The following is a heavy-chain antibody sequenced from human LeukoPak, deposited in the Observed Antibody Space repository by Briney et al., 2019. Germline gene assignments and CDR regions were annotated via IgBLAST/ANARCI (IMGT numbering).Heavy chain of an antibody. V-gene: IGHV4-4*07. CDR3: ARRTDY. CDR2: IYSSGIT. Sequence: SETLSLTCTVSGGSMNNYYWNWIRQPAGKGLEWIGHIYSSGITNYNPSLKSRVTMSIDTSKNQFFLKLSSVTAADTAVYYCARRTDYWGQGTLVTVSS. D-gene: IGHD1-14*01. CDR1: GGSMNNYY. J-gene: IGHJ4*02.